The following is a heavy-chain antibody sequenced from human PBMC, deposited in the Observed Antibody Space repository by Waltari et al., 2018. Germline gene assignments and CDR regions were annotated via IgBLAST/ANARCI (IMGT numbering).Heavy chain of an antibody. CDR1: GFTFSSYA. Sequence: QVQLVESGGGVVQPGRSLRLSCAASGFTFSSYAMHWVRQAPGKGLEWVAVISYDGSNKYYADSVKGRFTISRDNSKNTLYLQMNSLRAEDTAVYYCARCGGLVYWGQGTLVTVSS. CDR3: ARCGGLVY. D-gene: IGHD6-6*01. CDR2: ISYDGSNK. J-gene: IGHJ4*02. V-gene: IGHV3-30-3*01.